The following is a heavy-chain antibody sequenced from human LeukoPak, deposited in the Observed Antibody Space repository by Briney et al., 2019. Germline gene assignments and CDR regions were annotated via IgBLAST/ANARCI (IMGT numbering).Heavy chain of an antibody. D-gene: IGHD4-17*01. CDR3: VKEDHYGDYVQIDH. J-gene: IGHJ4*02. Sequence: GGSLRVSCAASGFSFGSSVMSWVRQAPGKGLEWVSAITADGGGTNHADPVKGRFTISRDNSKSTLYLQMNSLRAEDTAVYYCVKEDHYGDYVQIDHWGQGTLVTVSS. CDR2: ITADGGGT. V-gene: IGHV3-23*01. CDR1: GFSFGSSV.